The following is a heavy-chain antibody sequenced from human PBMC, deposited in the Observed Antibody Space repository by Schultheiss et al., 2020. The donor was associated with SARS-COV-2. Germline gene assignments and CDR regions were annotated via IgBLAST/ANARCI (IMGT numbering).Heavy chain of an antibody. V-gene: IGHV3-74*01. Sequence: SCAASGFTFSSYWMHWVRQAPGKGLVCVSRINSDGSSTSYADSVKGRFTISRDNAKNTLYLQMNSLRAEDTAVYYCASLGGDYGDYIYYYYGMDVWGQGTTVTVSS. CDR2: INSDGSST. CDR1: GFTFSSYW. CDR3: ASLGGDYGDYIYYYYGMDV. D-gene: IGHD4-17*01. J-gene: IGHJ6*02.